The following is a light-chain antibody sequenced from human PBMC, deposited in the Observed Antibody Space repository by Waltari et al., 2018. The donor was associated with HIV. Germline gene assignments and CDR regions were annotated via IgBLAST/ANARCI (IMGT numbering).Light chain of an antibody. CDR3: CSYTAIHTLI. CDR1: PRHFGS. V-gene: IGLV2-14*01. J-gene: IGLJ2*01. CDR2: GVY. Sequence: QSALTQPASVSRSPGQSITISCAGTPRHFGSVSWYQQHPGRPPQLMIFGVYSRPSGVSSRFSGAKSGNTASLTISGLQAEDEANYYCCSYTAIHTLIFGGGTKLTVL.